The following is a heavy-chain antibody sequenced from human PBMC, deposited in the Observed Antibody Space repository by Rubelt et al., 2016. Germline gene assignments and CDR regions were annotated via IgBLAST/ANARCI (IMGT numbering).Heavy chain of an antibody. D-gene: IGHD2/OR15-2a*01. CDR3: AGEYGMDV. Sequence: QVQLQESGPGLVKPSETLSLTCGVFGGSFSGYSRSWIRQPPGKGLEWLGEINHSGSNNYNPSLTSRVTTSVDTSKKPFSLKLSSVTAADTAVYYCAGEYGMDVWGQGTTVTVSS. CDR2: INHSGSN. V-gene: IGHV4-34*01. J-gene: IGHJ6*02. CDR1: GGSFSGYS.